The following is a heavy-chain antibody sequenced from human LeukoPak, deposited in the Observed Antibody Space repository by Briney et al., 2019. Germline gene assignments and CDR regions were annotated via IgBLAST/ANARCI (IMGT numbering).Heavy chain of an antibody. CDR2: ISEKGGTT. V-gene: IGHV3-23*01. CDR3: AKDYGPKQLVFFDS. CDR1: GFTFTSYA. J-gene: IGHJ4*02. D-gene: IGHD6-13*01. Sequence: GGSLRLSCASPGFTFTSYALSWVRQAPGKGLEWVSGISEKGGTTFYADSVKGRFTITRDNSKNTLYVQMNSLRGEDTAVYYCAKDYGPKQLVFFDSWGQGTLVTVSS.